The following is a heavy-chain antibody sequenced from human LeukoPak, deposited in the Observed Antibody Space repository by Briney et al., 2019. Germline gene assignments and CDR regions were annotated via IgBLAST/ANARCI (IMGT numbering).Heavy chain of an antibody. J-gene: IGHJ4*02. V-gene: IGHV1-69*13. CDR2: IIPIFGTA. CDR3: ARESGSGGTTWAADY. CDR1: GGTFSSYA. D-gene: IGHD4-17*01. Sequence: SVKVSCKASGGTFSSYAISRVRQAPGQGLEWMGGIIPIFGTANYAQKFQGRVTITADESTSTAYMELSSLRSEDTAVYYCARESGSGGTTWAADYWGQGTLVTVSS.